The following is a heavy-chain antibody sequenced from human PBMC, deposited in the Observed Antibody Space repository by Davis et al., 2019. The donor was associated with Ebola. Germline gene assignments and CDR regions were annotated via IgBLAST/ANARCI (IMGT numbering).Heavy chain of an antibody. CDR3: ARDATVTPTDY. D-gene: IGHD4-17*01. CDR2: ISAYNGNT. V-gene: IGHV1-18*04. CDR1: GYTFISYG. J-gene: IGHJ4*02. Sequence: ASVQVSCKASGYTFISYGISWVRPAPGQGLEWMGWISAYNGNTNYAQKLQGRVTMTTDTSTSTAYMELRSLRADDTAVYYCARDATVTPTDYWGQGTLVTVSS.